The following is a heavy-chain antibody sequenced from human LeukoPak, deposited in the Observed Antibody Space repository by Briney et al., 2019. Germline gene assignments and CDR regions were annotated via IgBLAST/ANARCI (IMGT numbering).Heavy chain of an antibody. D-gene: IGHD3-16*01. V-gene: IGHV1-2*06. CDR1: GYTFTGYY. Sequence: ASVKVSCKTSGYTFTGYYMHWLRQAPGQGLEWMGRINPNSGGTYYAQKFQGRVTMTRDTSISTSYMELTSLISDDTAVYYCAGGVLQGGGNGFAPRARETL. CDR2: INPNSGGT. CDR3: AGGVLQGGGNGFAP. J-gene: IGHJ5*02.